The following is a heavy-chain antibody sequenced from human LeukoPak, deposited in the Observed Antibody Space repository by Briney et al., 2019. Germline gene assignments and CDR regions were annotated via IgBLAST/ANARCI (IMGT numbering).Heavy chain of an antibody. D-gene: IGHD3-10*01. CDR3: ARTDSGYGGFYFDY. CDR1: GGSISGYI. J-gene: IGHJ4*02. V-gene: IGHV4-59*08. CDR2: IYDNGNT. Sequence: SETLSLTCTVSGGSISGYIWSWIRQPPGKGLEWIAYIYDNGNTNYNPSLKSRVTISVDTSKNQFSLKLSSVTAADTAVYYCARTDSGYGGFYFDYWGQGTLVTVSS.